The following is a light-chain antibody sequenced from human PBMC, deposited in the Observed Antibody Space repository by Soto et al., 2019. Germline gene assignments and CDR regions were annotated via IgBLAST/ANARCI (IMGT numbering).Light chain of an antibody. V-gene: IGLV2-8*01. J-gene: IGLJ2*01. CDR2: EVS. Sequence: QSALTQPPSASGSPGQSVTISCTGTSSDVGAYDYVSWYQQHPGKAPKLMIYEVSQRPSGAPDRFSGSKSGNTASLTISGLQAEDEGDYYCSSFAGINNLLFGGGTKLTVL. CDR3: SSFAGINNLL. CDR1: SSDVGAYDY.